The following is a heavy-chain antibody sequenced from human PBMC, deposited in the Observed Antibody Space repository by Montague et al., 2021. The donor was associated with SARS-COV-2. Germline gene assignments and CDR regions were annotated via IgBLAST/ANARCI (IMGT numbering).Heavy chain of an antibody. CDR2: IKQDGSEK. CDR3: ARDPFYDILTGYYSN. D-gene: IGHD3-9*01. J-gene: IGHJ4*02. Sequence: SLRLSCAASGFTFSSYWMSWVRRAPGKGLEWVANIKQDGSEKYYVDSVKGRFTISRDNAKNSLYLQMNSLRAEDTAVYYCARDPFYDILTGYYSNWGQGTLVTVSS. V-gene: IGHV3-7*01. CDR1: GFTFSSYW.